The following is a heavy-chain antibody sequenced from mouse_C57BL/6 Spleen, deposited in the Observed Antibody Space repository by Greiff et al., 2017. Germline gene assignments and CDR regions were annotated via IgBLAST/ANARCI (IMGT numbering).Heavy chain of an antibody. CDR3: ARGGDNWDFDY. D-gene: IGHD4-1*01. V-gene: IGHV1-80*01. J-gene: IGHJ2*01. CDR2: IYPGDGDT. CDR1: GYAFSSYW. Sequence: QVQLQQSGAELVKPGASVKISCKASGYAFSSYWMNWVKQRPGKGLEWIGQIYPGDGDTNYNGKFKGKATLTADKSSSTAYMQLSSLTSEDSAVXFCARGGDNWDFDYWGQGTTLTVSS.